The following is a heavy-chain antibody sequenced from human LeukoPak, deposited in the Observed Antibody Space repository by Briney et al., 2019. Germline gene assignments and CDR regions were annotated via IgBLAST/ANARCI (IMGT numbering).Heavy chain of an antibody. CDR1: GGSISSYY. CDR2: IYTSGST. CDR3: AREGITMVRGVIITFYYYYYMDV. J-gene: IGHJ6*03. D-gene: IGHD3-10*01. Sequence: SETLSLTCTVSGGSISSYYWSWIRQPAGKGLEWIGRIYTSGSTNYNPSLKSRVTMSVDTSKNQFSLKLSSVTAADTAVYYCAREGITMVRGVIITFYYYYYMDVWGKGTTVTISS. V-gene: IGHV4-4*07.